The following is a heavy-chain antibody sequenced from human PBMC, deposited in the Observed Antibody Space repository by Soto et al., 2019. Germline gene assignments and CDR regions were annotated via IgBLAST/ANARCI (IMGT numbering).Heavy chain of an antibody. CDR1: GFTFGYYG. D-gene: IGHD1-1*01. J-gene: IGHJ3*02. CDR3: IKDRWNLDDFGI. Sequence: SLRLSCAASGFTFGYYGMPWVRQAPGKGLEWVSGINWNSGRIGYEESVKGRFTISRDNEKNSLFMKMKSLRTEDKELYYCIKDRWNLDDFGIWGQGTMVTVSS. CDR2: INWNSGRI. V-gene: IGHV3-9*01.